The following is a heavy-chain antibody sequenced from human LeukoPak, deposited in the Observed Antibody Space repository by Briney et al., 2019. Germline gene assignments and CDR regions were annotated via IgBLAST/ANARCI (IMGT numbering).Heavy chain of an antibody. D-gene: IGHD1-26*01. CDR2: ISYDGSNK. CDR3: AREGATARDRGYFDY. CDR1: GFTFSSYA. V-gene: IGHV3-30*04. J-gene: IGHJ4*02. Sequence: GGSLRLSCAASGFTFSSYAMHWVRQAPGKGLEWVAVISYDGSNKYYADSVKGRFTTSRDNSKNTLYLQMNSLRAEDTAVYYCAREGATARDRGYFDYWGQGTLVTVSS.